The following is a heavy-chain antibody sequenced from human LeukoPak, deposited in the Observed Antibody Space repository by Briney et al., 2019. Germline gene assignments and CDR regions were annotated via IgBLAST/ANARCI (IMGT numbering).Heavy chain of an antibody. V-gene: IGHV3-7*03. J-gene: IGHJ6*02. CDR2: IKQDGTEK. D-gene: IGHD2/OR15-2a*01. CDR1: GVTFSNYW. Sequence: GGSLRLSCEASGVTFSNYWMSWVRQAPGMGPEWLANIKQDGTEKFYMASVRGRFIISRDNAKSSLYLQMNSLRVEDTAVYYCARDSIPLAESYYHHYGLDVWGQGTTVSVSS. CDR3: ARDSIPLAESYYHHYGLDV.